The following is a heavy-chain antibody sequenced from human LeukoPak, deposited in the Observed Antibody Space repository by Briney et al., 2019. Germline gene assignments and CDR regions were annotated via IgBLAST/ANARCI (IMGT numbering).Heavy chain of an antibody. CDR1: GFTLSSYW. D-gene: IGHD5-18*01. V-gene: IGHV3-74*01. CDR2: INSDGSST. J-gene: IGHJ4*03. Sequence: GGSLRLSCAASGFTLSSYWMHWVRQAPRKGLVWVSRINSDGSSTSYADSVKGRFTISRGNAKNTLYLQMNSLRAEDTAVYYCARGKRGYSYGFDYWGQGTTVTVSS. CDR3: ARGKRGYSYGFDY.